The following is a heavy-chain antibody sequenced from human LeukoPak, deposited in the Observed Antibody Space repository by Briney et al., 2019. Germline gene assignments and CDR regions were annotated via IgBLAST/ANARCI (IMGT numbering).Heavy chain of an antibody. CDR3: ARAAAEAYYYYGMDV. D-gene: IGHD6-13*01. CDR2: ISSSSSYI. CDR1: GFTFSSYS. V-gene: IGHV3-21*01. Sequence: GGSLRLSCAASGFTFSSYSMNWVRQAPGKGLEWVSSISSSSSYIYYADSVRGRFTISRDNAKNSLYLQMNSLRAEDTAVYYCARAAAEAYYYYGMDVWGQGTTVTVSS. J-gene: IGHJ6*02.